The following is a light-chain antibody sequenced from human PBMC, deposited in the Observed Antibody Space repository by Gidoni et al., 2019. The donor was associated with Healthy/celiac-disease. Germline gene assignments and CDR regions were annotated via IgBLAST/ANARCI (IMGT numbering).Light chain of an antibody. V-gene: IGKV3-11*01. CDR1: QSVSSY. CDR2: DAS. J-gene: IGKJ4*01. Sequence: EIVLTQSPATLSLSPGERATLSCRASQSVSSYLAWYQQKPGQAPRLLIYDASNRATGIPARFSGSGSGTDFTLTICSLEPEDFAVYYCQQRSNWPPIFGGGTKVEIK. CDR3: QQRSNWPPI.